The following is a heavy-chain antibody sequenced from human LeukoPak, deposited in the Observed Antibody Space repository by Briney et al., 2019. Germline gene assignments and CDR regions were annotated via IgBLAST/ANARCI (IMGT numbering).Heavy chain of an antibody. CDR1: GYTFTGYY. V-gene: IGHV1-2*02. D-gene: IGHD5-12*01. Sequence: EASVKVSCKASGYTFTGYYLHWVRQAPGQGLEWMAWIDPYTGNTHYAQKFQGRITVTRDTSISTTYMELSWLTSDDTALYYCAREYSASEHWGQGTLVTVSS. CDR2: IDPYTGNT. CDR3: AREYSASEH. J-gene: IGHJ1*01.